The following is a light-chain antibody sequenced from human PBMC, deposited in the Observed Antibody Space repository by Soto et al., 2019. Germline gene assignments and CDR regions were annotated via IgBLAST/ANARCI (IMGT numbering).Light chain of an antibody. Sequence: DIQMTQSPSSLSASVGDRVTITCQASQDISKYFNWYEQKPGKAAKLLNYDASNLETGVPSRFSGSGSGTDFTLTPNRLQPADIATYYCQNSDSAPITFGQATRLEIK. J-gene: IGKJ5*01. V-gene: IGKV1-33*01. CDR2: DAS. CDR1: QDISKY. CDR3: QNSDSAPIT.